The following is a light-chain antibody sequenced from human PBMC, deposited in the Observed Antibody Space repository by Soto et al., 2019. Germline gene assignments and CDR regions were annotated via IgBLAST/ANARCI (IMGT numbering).Light chain of an antibody. Sequence: QSALTQPPSASGTPGQRVTISCSGSSSNIGSNSVIWYQQLPGTAPKVLMYSDNQRPSGVPDRFSGSKSGTSASLAISGLQSEDEADYYCAAWDDSLIGPVFGGGTKVTVL. J-gene: IGLJ3*02. V-gene: IGLV1-44*01. CDR3: AAWDDSLIGPV. CDR1: SSNIGSNS. CDR2: SDN.